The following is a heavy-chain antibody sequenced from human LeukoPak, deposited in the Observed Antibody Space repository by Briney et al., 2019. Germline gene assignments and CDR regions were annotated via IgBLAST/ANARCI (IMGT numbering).Heavy chain of an antibody. J-gene: IGHJ4*02. Sequence: SVKVSCKASGGTFSSYAISWVRQAPGQGLEWMGGIIPIFGTANYAQKFQGRVTITADKSTSTAYLEISSLTSDDTAVYYCARCSPGDSSNFYAVLQYWGQGTQVTVST. D-gene: IGHD3-22*01. V-gene: IGHV1-69*06. CDR3: ARCSPGDSSNFYAVLQY. CDR2: IIPIFGTA. CDR1: GGTFSSYA.